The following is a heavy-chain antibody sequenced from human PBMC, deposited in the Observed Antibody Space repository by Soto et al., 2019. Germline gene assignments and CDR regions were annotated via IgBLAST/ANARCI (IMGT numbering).Heavy chain of an antibody. J-gene: IGHJ4*01. CDR3: AKLGFVLMELYYFHQ. CDR2: ISGNSGKT. Sequence: SGGSLRLSCTASGFTFSSYAMSWVRQAPGKELEWVSTISGNSGKTNYAESVKGRFSISRGNSKNTVHLQLDSLRAEDTAVYFCAKLGFVLMELYYFHQWGHGTLVTVSS. D-gene: IGHD2-8*01. CDR1: GFTFSSYA. V-gene: IGHV3-23*01.